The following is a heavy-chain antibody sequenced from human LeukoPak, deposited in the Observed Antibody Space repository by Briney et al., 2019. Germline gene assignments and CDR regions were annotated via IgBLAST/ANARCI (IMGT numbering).Heavy chain of an antibody. V-gene: IGHV3-48*01. J-gene: IGHJ3*02. Sequence: GGSLRLSCAASGFTFSSYSMNWVRQAPGKGLEWVSYISSSSSTIYYADSVKGRFTISRDNAKNSLYLQMTSLRAEDTAVYYCGRDYKPYDAFDIWGQGKMVAVSS. CDR3: GRDYKPYDAFDI. CDR1: GFTFSSYS. D-gene: IGHD3-10*01. CDR2: ISSSSSTI.